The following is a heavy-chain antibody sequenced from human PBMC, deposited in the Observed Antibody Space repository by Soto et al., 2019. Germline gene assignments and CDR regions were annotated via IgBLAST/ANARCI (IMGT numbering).Heavy chain of an antibody. CDR3: ARHSQVTWMADNCFDT. CDR1: GDSISGSRHF. J-gene: IGHJ5*02. D-gene: IGHD1-1*01. Sequence: SETLSLTCSVSGDSISGSRHFWGWVRQPPGKGLEWIGSIYSSGTTYHNPSLKSRVTISVDASDNQFSLKLTSVTDAETAVYYRARHSQVTWMADNCFDTWGQGTLVTVSS. V-gene: IGHV4-39*01. CDR2: IYSSGTT.